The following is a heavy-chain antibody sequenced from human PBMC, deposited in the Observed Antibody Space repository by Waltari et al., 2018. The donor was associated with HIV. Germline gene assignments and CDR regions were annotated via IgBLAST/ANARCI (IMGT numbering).Heavy chain of an antibody. D-gene: IGHD6-19*01. CDR1: GGSISSSSYY. CDR2: IYYSGST. J-gene: IGHJ4*02. V-gene: IGHV4-39*01. Sequence: QLQLQESGPGLVTPSETLSLTCTVSGGSISSSSYYWGWIRPPPGTGLEWIGSIYYSGSTYYNPSLKSRVTISVDTSKNQFSLKLSSVTAADTAVYYCARHQAVAGVDYWGQGTLVTVSS. CDR3: ARHQAVAGVDY.